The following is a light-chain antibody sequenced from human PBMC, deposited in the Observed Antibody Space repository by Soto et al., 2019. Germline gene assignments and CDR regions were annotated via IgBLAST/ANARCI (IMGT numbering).Light chain of an antibody. V-gene: IGLV2-18*02. J-gene: IGLJ1*01. Sequence: QSALTQPPSVSVSPGQSVTISCTGTSSDVGSYNRVSWYQHPPGTAPKLMIYEVNNRPSGVPDRFSGSKSGNTASLTISGLQAEDEADYYCSSYTSSSTHVFGTGTKLTVL. CDR3: SSYTSSSTHV. CDR1: SSDVGSYNR. CDR2: EVN.